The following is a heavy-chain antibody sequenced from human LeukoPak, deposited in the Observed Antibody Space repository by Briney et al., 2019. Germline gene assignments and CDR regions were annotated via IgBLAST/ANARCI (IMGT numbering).Heavy chain of an antibody. V-gene: IGHV4-59*01. J-gene: IGHJ2*01. CDR2: IHYSGST. CDR3: ARDTYGSPWYFDL. D-gene: IGHD4-17*01. CDR1: GCSISRYY. Sequence: KPSETLSLTCTVSGCSISRYYWSWIRQPPGKGPEWIGHIHYSGSTNYNPSLKSRVTISVDTSKNQFSLKLSSVTAADTAVFYCARDTYGSPWYFDLWGRGTLVTVSS.